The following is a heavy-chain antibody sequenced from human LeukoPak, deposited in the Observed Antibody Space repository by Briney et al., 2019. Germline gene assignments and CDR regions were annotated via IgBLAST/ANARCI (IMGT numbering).Heavy chain of an antibody. CDR2: LYYSGNA. CDR3: ARIGRNYFRSSASWYYFDY. J-gene: IGHJ4*02. D-gene: IGHD2-2*01. Sequence: PSETLSLTCAVSGDSISSVGYSWSWIRQPPGKRLEWLGYLYYSGNANYNPSLKSRLTMSVDTSKTQFSLKLSSVTAADTAVYYCARIGRNYFRSSASWYYFDYWGQGTLVTVSS. CDR1: GDSISSVGYS. V-gene: IGHV4-30-4*07.